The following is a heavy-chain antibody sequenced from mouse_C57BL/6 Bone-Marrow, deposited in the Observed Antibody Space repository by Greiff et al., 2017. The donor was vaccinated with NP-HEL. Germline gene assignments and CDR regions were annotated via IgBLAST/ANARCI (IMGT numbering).Heavy chain of an antibody. CDR2: IYPGSGNT. CDR1: GYTFTDYY. CDR3: ARRRDYHYAMDY. D-gene: IGHD2-4*01. Sequence: VQLQQSGAELVRPGASVKLSCKASGYTFTDYYINWVKQRPGQGLEWIARIYPGSGNTYYNEKFKGKATLTAEKSSSTAYMQLSSLTSEDSAVYFCARRRDYHYAMDYWGQGTSVTVSS. J-gene: IGHJ4*01. V-gene: IGHV1-76*01.